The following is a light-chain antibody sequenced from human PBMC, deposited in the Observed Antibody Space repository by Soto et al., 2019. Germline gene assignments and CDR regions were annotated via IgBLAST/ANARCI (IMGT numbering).Light chain of an antibody. CDR3: QQYGRSPPVK. V-gene: IGKV3-20*01. CDR1: QTVSSSY. CDR2: GAS. Sequence: EIVLTQSPGTLSLSPGERATLSCRASQTVSSSYLAWYQQKPGQAPGLLIYGASTRAAGIPDRFSGSGSGTDFTLTISRLEPEDFAVYYCQQYGRSPPVKFGQGTKVEIK. J-gene: IGKJ1*01.